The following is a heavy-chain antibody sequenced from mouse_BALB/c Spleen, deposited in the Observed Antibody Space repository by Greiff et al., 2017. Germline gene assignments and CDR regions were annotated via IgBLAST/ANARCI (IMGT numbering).Heavy chain of an antibody. CDR1: GFTFSSYG. CDR2: ISSGGSYT. J-gene: IGHJ4*01. Sequence: EVMLVESGGDLVKPGGSLKLSCAASGFTFSSYGMSWVRQTPDKRLEWVATISSGGSYTYYPDSVKGRFTISRDNAKNTLYLQMSSLKSEDTAMYYCARHPHRYDDAMDYWGQGTSVTVSS. D-gene: IGHD2-14*01. CDR3: ARHPHRYDDAMDY. V-gene: IGHV5-6*01.